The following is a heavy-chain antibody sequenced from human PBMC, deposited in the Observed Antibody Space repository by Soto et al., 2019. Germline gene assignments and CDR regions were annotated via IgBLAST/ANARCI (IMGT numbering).Heavy chain of an antibody. CDR3: ARGDDILTGSDY. Sequence: QVQLVQSGAEVQKPGSSVKVSCRASGGTFSSYTISWVRQAPGQGLEWMGRIIPILGIPHYAQKFQGRVTITADISTSTAYMELISLRSEDTAVYYCARGDDILTGSDYWGQGTLVTVSS. CDR2: IIPILGIP. D-gene: IGHD3-9*01. CDR1: GGTFSSYT. J-gene: IGHJ4*02. V-gene: IGHV1-69*02.